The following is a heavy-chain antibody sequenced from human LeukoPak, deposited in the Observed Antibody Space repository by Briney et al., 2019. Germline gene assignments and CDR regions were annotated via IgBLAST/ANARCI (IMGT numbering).Heavy chain of an antibody. Sequence: GGPLRFSCEASGFTFSSYGMNWVRKAPAKGLEWVAFIRYDGSNKYYADSVKGRFTISRDNSKNTLYLQMNSLRAEDTAVYYCAKDQRPTTVVAFDIWGQGTMVTVSS. V-gene: IGHV3-30*02. CDR1: GFTFSSYG. CDR3: AKDQRPTTVVAFDI. CDR2: IRYDGSNK. J-gene: IGHJ3*02. D-gene: IGHD4-23*01.